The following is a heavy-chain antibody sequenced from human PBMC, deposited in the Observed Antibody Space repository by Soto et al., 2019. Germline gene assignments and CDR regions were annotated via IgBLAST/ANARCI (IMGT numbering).Heavy chain of an antibody. CDR3: VKGGYGEDFY. CDR1: GFTFTTFA. Sequence: GGSLRLSCAASGFTFTTFAMSWVRQAPGKGLEWVSSISRTGGSTYYADSVKGRFTISRDNSKNTLYLQMNSLRAEDTAVFYCVKGGYGEDFYWGQGTLVTVSS. D-gene: IGHD4-17*01. V-gene: IGHV3-23*01. CDR2: ISRTGGST. J-gene: IGHJ4*02.